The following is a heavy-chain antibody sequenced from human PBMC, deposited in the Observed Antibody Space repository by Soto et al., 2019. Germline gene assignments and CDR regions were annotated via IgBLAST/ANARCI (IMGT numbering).Heavy chain of an antibody. V-gene: IGHV1-18*01. CDR3: ARDRKAFYDSSGTPDAFDI. CDR2: ISAYNGNT. D-gene: IGHD3-22*01. CDR1: GYTFTSYG. Sequence: ASVKVSCKASGYTFTSYGISWVRQAPGQGLEWMGWISAYNGNTNYAQKLQGRVTMTTDTSTSTAYMELRSLRSDDTAVYYCARDRKAFYDSSGTPDAFDIWGQGTMVTVSS. J-gene: IGHJ3*02.